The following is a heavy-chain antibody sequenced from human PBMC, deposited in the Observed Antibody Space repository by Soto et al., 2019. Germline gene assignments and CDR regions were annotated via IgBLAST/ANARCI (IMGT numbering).Heavy chain of an antibody. CDR2: ISYDGSNK. Sequence: QVQLVESGGGVVQPGRSLRLSCAASGFTFSSYAMHWVRQAPGKGLEWVAVISYDGSNKYYADSVKGRFTISRDNSKNTLYLQMYSLRAEDTAVYYCAREDIVVVVAANRYYYYGMDVWGQGTTVTVSS. CDR1: GFTFSSYA. J-gene: IGHJ6*02. V-gene: IGHV3-30-3*01. D-gene: IGHD2-15*01. CDR3: AREDIVVVVAANRYYYYGMDV.